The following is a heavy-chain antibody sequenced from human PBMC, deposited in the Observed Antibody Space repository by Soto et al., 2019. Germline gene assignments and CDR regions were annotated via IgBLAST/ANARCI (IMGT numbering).Heavy chain of an antibody. D-gene: IGHD2-15*01. CDR3: VCTKSSRGSCYSWSLNL. CDR2: RYYSEST. CDR1: GGSITTGGYY. Sequence: SETLSLTCTVSGGSITTGGYYWGWIRQLPGKGLEWIGHRYYSESTYYNPSLKSRVSISLDTSNNQFSLKLSFVTAADTAMYYGVCTKSSRGSCYSWSLNLWGEGTPVTVSA. J-gene: IGHJ4*02. V-gene: IGHV4-31*03.